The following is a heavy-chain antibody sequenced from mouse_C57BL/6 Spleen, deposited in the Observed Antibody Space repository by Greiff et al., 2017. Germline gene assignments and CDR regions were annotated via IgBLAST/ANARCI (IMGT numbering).Heavy chain of an antibody. J-gene: IGHJ2*01. CDR1: GYAFSSSW. V-gene: IGHV1-82*01. D-gene: IGHD3-3*01. Sequence: QVQLKQSGPELVKPGASVKISCKASGYAFSSSWMNWVKQRPGKGLEWIGRIYPGDGDTNYNGKFKGKATLTADKSSSTAYMQLSSLTSEDSAVYFCARWRAHALFDYWGQGTTLTVSS. CDR2: IYPGDGDT. CDR3: ARWRAHALFDY.